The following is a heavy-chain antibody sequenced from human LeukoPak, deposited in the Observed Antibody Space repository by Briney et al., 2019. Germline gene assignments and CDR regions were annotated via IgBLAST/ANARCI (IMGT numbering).Heavy chain of an antibody. V-gene: IGHV3-23*01. Sequence: GGSLRLSCAASGFPFSNYAMTWVRQAPGRGLEWISTITRFTGTTYYADSVKGRFTISRGDSNNTLYLQMNNLRAGDTAVYYCARDTRLMYYFDFWGQGALVTVSS. J-gene: IGHJ4*02. D-gene: IGHD2-2*01. CDR1: GFPFSNYA. CDR2: ITRFTGTT. CDR3: ARDTRLMYYFDF.